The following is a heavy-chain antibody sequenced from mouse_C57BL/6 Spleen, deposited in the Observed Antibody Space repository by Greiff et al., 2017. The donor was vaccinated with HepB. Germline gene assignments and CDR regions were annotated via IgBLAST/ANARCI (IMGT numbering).Heavy chain of an antibody. Sequence: VQLQQSGAELVMPGASVKLSCKASGYTFTSYWMHWVKQRPGQGLEWIGEIDPSDSYTNYNQKFKGKSTLTVDKSSSTAYMQLSSLTSEDSAVYYCARTKFGAQATSYYFDYWGQGTTLTVSS. CDR1: GYTFTSYW. V-gene: IGHV1-69*01. D-gene: IGHD3-2*02. CDR2: IDPSDSYT. CDR3: ARTKFGAQATSYYFDY. J-gene: IGHJ2*01.